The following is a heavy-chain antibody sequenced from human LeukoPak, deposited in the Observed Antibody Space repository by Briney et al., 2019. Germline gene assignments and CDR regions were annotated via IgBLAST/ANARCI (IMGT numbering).Heavy chain of an antibody. V-gene: IGHV4-39*01. D-gene: IGHD6-19*01. CDR2: IYYSGST. Sequence: SETLSLTCTVSGGSLSSYYWGWIRQPPGKGLEWIGSIYYSGSTYYNPSLKSRVTISVDTSKSQFSLRLSSVTAADTAVYYCARHTSGWHDAFDIWGQGTMVTVSS. CDR1: GGSLSSYY. J-gene: IGHJ3*02. CDR3: ARHTSGWHDAFDI.